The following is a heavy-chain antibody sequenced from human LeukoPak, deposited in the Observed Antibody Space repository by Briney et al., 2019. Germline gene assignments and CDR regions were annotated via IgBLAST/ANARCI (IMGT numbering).Heavy chain of an antibody. CDR1: GLSVRGSY. CDR2: IYSGDRT. V-gene: IGHV3-53*01. J-gene: IGHJ4*02. Sequence: GGSLRLSCVVSGLSVRGSYMSWVRQAPGKGLEWVSVIYSGDRTYYADSVKGRFTISRDTSKNTLYLQMSNLRADDTAIYYCTRNLTGTTWAENGYLGQGTLVTISS. CDR3: TRNLTGTTWAENGY. D-gene: IGHD1-14*01.